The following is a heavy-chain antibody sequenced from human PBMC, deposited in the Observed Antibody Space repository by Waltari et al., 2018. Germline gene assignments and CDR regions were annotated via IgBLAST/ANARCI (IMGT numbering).Heavy chain of an antibody. J-gene: IGHJ4*02. CDR2: INHSGST. D-gene: IGHD2-2*01. CDR3: ARHRYSVVVPAAFDY. V-gene: IGHV4-34*01. CDR1: GGSFSGYY. Sequence: QVQLQQWGAGLLKPSETLSLTCAVYGGSFSGYYLSWIRQPPGKGLGWIGEINHSGSTNDNPSLKSRVTISVDTSKNQFSLKLSSVTAADTAVYYCARHRYSVVVPAAFDYWGQGTLVTVSS.